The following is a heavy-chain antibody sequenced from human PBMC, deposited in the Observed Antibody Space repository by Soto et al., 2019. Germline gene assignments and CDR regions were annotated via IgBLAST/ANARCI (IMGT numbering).Heavy chain of an antibody. D-gene: IGHD3-22*01. Sequence: GESLKISCESSGYTFANYWIGWVRQVPGKGLEWVAIIYPSDSRTIYSPSFQGQVTISADKSISTAYLQWTSLKASDTAMYYCARQIYDSDTGPNFQYYFDSWGQGTPVTVS. V-gene: IGHV5-51*01. CDR1: GYTFANYW. CDR3: ARQIYDSDTGPNFQYYFDS. J-gene: IGHJ4*02. CDR2: IYPSDSRT.